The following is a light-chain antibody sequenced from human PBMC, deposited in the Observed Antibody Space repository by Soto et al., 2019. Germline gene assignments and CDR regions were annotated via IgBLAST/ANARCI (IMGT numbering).Light chain of an antibody. CDR1: QSIIRY. Sequence: ETVLTQSPAILSLSPGERATLFCRASQSIIRYLAWYQQKPGQAPRLLIYDASNRATGTPARFSGSGSGTDFTLTISSLEPEDFAVYYCQQRSNWPPITFGQGTRLEIK. J-gene: IGKJ5*01. CDR2: DAS. V-gene: IGKV3-11*01. CDR3: QQRSNWPPIT.